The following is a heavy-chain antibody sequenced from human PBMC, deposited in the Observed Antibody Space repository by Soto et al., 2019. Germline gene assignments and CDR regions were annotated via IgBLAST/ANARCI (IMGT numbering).Heavy chain of an antibody. CDR3: ARDESRSYYGMDV. J-gene: IGHJ6*02. CDR2: INPSGGST. Sequence: ASVKVSCKASGYTFTSYYMHWVRQAPEQGLEWMGIINPSGGSTSYAQKFQGRATMTRDTSTSTVYMELSSLRSEDTAVYYCARDESRSYYGMDVWGQGTTVTVSS. V-gene: IGHV1-46*01. CDR1: GYTFTSYY.